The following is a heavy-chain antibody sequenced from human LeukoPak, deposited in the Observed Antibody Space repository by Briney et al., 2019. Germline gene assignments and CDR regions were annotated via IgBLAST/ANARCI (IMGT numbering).Heavy chain of an antibody. CDR1: GYTFTGYY. J-gene: IGHJ6*02. Sequence: ASVKVSCKASGYTFTGYYMHWVRQAPGQGLEWMGWINPNSGGTNYAQKFQGRVTMTRDTSISTAYMELSRLRSNDTAVYYCARDALGYCSGGSCYSDYYYYGMDVWGQGTTVTVSS. D-gene: IGHD2-15*01. CDR3: ARDALGYCSGGSCYSDYYYYGMDV. V-gene: IGHV1-2*02. CDR2: INPNSGGT.